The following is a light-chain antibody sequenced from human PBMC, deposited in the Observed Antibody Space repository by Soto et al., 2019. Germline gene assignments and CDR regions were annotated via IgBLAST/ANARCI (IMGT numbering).Light chain of an antibody. CDR3: QQYDNHPPYT. CDR1: QYISNY. Sequence: DIQMTQSPSSLSASVGDRVTITCQASQYISNYLNWYQQKPAKAPKLLIYEASNLEAGVPSRFRGSGSRTDVTYSISSLQPEDIATYYCQQYDNHPPYTFGHGTKLEIK. V-gene: IGKV1-33*01. J-gene: IGKJ2*01. CDR2: EAS.